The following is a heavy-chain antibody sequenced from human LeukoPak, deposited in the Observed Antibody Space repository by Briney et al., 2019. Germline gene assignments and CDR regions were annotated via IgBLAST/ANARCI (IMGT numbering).Heavy chain of an antibody. Sequence: GGSLRLSCAASGFTLSSNYMSWVRQAPGKGLEWVSVIYSGGSTQYADSVKGRFTISRDNSKSKLYLQMNSLRAEDSAVYYCVRGGDSSGYYYGVYWGQGTLVTVSS. D-gene: IGHD3-22*01. J-gene: IGHJ4*02. V-gene: IGHV3-66*01. CDR1: GFTLSSNY. CDR2: IYSGGST. CDR3: VRGGDSSGYYYGVY.